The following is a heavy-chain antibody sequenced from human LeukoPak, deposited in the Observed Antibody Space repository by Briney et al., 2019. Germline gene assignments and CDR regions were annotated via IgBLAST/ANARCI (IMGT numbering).Heavy chain of an antibody. CDR1: GYTFTGYF. J-gene: IGHJ4*02. CDR2: INPNSGGT. Sequence: ASVKVSCKASGYTFTGYFLHWVRQAPGQGLEGLVWINPNSGGTNYAPKFQGRVTMTRDTSINAAYMELSRLRSDDTAVYYCARELAVAGTGPADYWGQGTLVIVSS. V-gene: IGHV1-2*02. CDR3: ARELAVAGTGPADY. D-gene: IGHD6-19*01.